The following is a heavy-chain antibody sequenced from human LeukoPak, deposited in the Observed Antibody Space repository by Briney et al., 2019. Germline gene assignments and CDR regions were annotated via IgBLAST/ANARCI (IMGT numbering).Heavy chain of an antibody. CDR1: GFTVSSNY. Sequence: GGSLRLSCAASGFTVSSNYMSWVRQAPGKGLEWVSVIYSGGSTYYADSVKGRFTISIDNSKNTLYLQMNSLRAEDTAVYYCARERLGFVEYWGQGTLVPVSS. J-gene: IGHJ4*02. D-gene: IGHD3-16*01. V-gene: IGHV3-66*02. CDR2: IYSGGST. CDR3: ARERLGFVEY.